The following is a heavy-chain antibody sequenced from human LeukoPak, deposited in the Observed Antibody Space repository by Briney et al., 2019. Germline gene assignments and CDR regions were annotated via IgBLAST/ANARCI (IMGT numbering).Heavy chain of an antibody. Sequence: ASVKASCKASGGTFSSYAISWVRQAPGQGLEWMGGIIPIFGTANYAQKFQGRVTITADESTSTAYMELSSLRSEDTAVYYCARARYYDSSGYSTDYWGQGTLVTVSS. CDR2: IIPIFGTA. D-gene: IGHD3-22*01. CDR3: ARARYYDSSGYSTDY. V-gene: IGHV1-69*13. CDR1: GGTFSSYA. J-gene: IGHJ4*02.